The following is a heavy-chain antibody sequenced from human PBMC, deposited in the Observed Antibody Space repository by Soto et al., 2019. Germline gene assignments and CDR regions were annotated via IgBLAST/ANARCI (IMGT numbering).Heavy chain of an antibody. D-gene: IGHD2-15*01. CDR2: IYYSGST. CDR3: AGRPLGYCSGGSCYSNAHAFDI. V-gene: IGHV4-59*01. Sequence: SLTRTVGGGCSSRWSSCWFRQPPGKGLEWIGYIYYSGSTNYNPSLKSRVTISVDTSKNQFSLKLSSVTAADTAVYYCAGRPLGYCSGGSCYSNAHAFDIWGQGTMVTVSS. CDR1: GGCSSRWS. J-gene: IGHJ3*02.